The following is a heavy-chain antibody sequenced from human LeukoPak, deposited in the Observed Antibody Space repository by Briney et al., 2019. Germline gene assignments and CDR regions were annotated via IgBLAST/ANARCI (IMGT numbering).Heavy chain of an antibody. V-gene: IGHV3-30-3*01. Sequence: GGSLRLSCAASGFTFSSYAMHWVRQAPGKGLEWVAVISYDGNNKYYADSVKGRFTISRDNSKNTLYPQMNSLRAEDTAVYYCARESVISMIAHLDHWGQGTLVTVSS. CDR2: ISYDGNNK. D-gene: IGHD3-22*01. CDR3: ARESVISMIAHLDH. J-gene: IGHJ4*02. CDR1: GFTFSSYA.